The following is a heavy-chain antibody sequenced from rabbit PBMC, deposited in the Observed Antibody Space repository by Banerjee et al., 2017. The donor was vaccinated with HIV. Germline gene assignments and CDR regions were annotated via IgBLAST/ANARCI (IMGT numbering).Heavy chain of an antibody. CDR1: GYDLTTYYY. D-gene: IGHD2-1*01. Sequence: QQQLEESGGGLVKPGGTLTLTCKASGYDLTTYYYMCWVRQAPGKGLEWIGCIHTTSGDTYYASWVNGRFSISRSTSLNTVDLKMTSLTAADTATYFCARAGGYRDFGLWGQGTLVTVS. CDR3: ARAGGYRDFGL. V-gene: IGHV1S43*01. CDR2: IHTTSGDT. J-gene: IGHJ4*01.